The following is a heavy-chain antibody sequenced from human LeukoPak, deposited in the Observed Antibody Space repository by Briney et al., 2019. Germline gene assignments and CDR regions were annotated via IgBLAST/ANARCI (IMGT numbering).Heavy chain of an antibody. CDR3: ARWQAAAGTHVGDF. CDR2: ISAYNGNT. CDR1: GYTFTNYG. Sequence: ASVKVSCKASGYTFTNYGITWVRQAPGQGLEWMGWISAYNGNTNYAQKLQGRVTMTTDTSTSTAYMELRSLRSDDTAVYYCARWQAAAGTHVGDFWGQGTLVTVSS. D-gene: IGHD6-13*01. J-gene: IGHJ4*02. V-gene: IGHV1-18*01.